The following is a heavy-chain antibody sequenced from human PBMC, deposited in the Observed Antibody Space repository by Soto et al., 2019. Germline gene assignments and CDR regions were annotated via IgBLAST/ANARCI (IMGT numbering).Heavy chain of an antibody. J-gene: IGHJ5*02. V-gene: IGHV4-34*01. CDR1: GGSFSGYY. CDR2: INHSGST. CDR3: ARRRYSGYDTTLFDP. Sequence: PSETLSLTCAVYGGSFSGYYWSWIRQPPGKGLEWIGEINHSGSTNYNPSLKSRVTISVDTSKNQFSLKLSSVTAADTAVYYCARRRYSGYDTTLFDPWGQGTLVTV. D-gene: IGHD5-12*01.